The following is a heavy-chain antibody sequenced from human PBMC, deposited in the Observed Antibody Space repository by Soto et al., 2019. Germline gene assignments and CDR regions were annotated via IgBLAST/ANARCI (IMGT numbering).Heavy chain of an antibody. Sequence: QVQLVQSGAEMKQPGASVKLSCQASGYIFIHCFMHWVRQAPGQGLEWMGGINPSSGTTTYAQKFQGRGPVTRDTSTSTVYMELSSLGSGDTAMYYCARSLGETTSLFDYWGQGSLVTVSA. CDR2: INPSSGTT. V-gene: IGHV1-46*01. CDR1: GYIFIHCF. J-gene: IGHJ4*02. CDR3: ARSLGETTSLFDY. D-gene: IGHD1-26*01.